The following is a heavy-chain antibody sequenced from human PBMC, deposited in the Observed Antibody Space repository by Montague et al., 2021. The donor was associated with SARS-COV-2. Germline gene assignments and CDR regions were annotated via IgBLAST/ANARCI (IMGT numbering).Heavy chain of an antibody. V-gene: IGHV3-48*03. CDR2: MSSSCSTI. CDR1: GFTFSSYE. Sequence: SLRLSCAASGFTFSSYEMNWVRQAPGKGLEWVSIMSSSCSTIYYADSVKGRFTISRDNAKNSLYLQMNSLRAEDTAVYYCAREGRGEQWLVRAFDIWGQGTMVTVSS. D-gene: IGHD6-19*01. CDR3: AREGRGEQWLVRAFDI. J-gene: IGHJ3*02.